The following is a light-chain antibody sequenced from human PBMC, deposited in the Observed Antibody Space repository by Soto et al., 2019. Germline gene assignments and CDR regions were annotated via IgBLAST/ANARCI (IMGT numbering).Light chain of an antibody. CDR1: QSVSNNY. V-gene: IGKV3-20*01. J-gene: IGKJ1*01. CDR2: GAS. Sequence: VLTQSPGTLSLSPGETATLSCRASQSVSNNYLAWYQQKPGQAPRLLIYGASSRATGIPDRFSGSGSGTDFTLTISRLEPEDFAVYYCQQYGSSGTFGQGTKVDIK. CDR3: QQYGSSGT.